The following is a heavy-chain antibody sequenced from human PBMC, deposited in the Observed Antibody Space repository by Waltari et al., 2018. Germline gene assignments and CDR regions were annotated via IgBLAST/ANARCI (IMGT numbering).Heavy chain of an antibody. Sequence: QVQLVQSGAEVKKPGASVKVSCKASGYTLTSYYMHWVRQAPGQGLEWMGRVNRNSGDTNYARKFQDRVTMTRDTSVNPGYMVVGRLTSDDTAVYFCARESAFSTSWYPGFDPWGQGTLVTVAS. CDR1: GYTLTSYY. CDR3: ARESAFSTSWYPGFDP. CDR2: VNRNSGDT. J-gene: IGHJ5*02. D-gene: IGHD2-2*01. V-gene: IGHV1-2*06.